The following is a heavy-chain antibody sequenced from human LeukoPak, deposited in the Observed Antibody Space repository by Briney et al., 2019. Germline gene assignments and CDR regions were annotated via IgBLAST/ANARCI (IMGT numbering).Heavy chain of an antibody. D-gene: IGHD7-27*01. CDR1: GYTFTGYY. CDR3: SRGPHWDPHFDF. J-gene: IGHJ4*02. V-gene: IGHV1-2*02. Sequence: GASVKVSCKASGYTFTGYYMHWVRQAPGQGLEWMGWINPNSGGTNYAQKFQGRVSMTWDTSISTASMELRRLRSDDTAVYYCSRGPHWDPHFDFWGQGTLVTVSS. CDR2: INPNSGGT.